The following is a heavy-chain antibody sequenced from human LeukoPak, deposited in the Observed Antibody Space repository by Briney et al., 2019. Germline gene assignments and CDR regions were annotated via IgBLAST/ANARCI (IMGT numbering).Heavy chain of an antibody. J-gene: IGHJ4*02. CDR3: AKDESPAGDFWSNVSFDY. CDR1: GFTFRSYG. D-gene: IGHD3-3*01. CDR2: IRYDGGDK. Sequence: PGGSLRLSCAASGFTFRSYGMHWVRQAPGKGLEWVTFIRYDGGDKSYADSVKGRFTISRDNFKNTVYLQVNSLRAEDTAVYYCAKDESPAGDFWSNVSFDYWGQGTLVTVSS. V-gene: IGHV3-30*02.